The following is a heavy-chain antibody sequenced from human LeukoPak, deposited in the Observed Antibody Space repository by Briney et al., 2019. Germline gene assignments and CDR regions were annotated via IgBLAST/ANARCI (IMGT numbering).Heavy chain of an antibody. D-gene: IGHD2-15*01. Sequence: PGGSLRLSCAASGFTFSTYWMSWVRQAPGKGLEWVADIKEDGSEKYYVDSVKGRFTIPRDNAKNSLYLQMNGLRAEDTAVYYCAREAWIAATNYWGQGTLVTVSS. V-gene: IGHV3-7*03. CDR1: GFTFSTYW. J-gene: IGHJ4*02. CDR3: AREAWIAATNY. CDR2: IKEDGSEK.